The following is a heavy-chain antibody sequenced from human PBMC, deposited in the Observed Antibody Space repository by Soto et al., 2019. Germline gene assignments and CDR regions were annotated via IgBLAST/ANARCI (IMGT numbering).Heavy chain of an antibody. CDR3: DRVSISSPPRGYYCGMDG. J-gene: IGHJ6*02. Sequence: PSATLSLTCAVCGGSISSGGYSWSWIRQPPGKCLEWIGYIYHSGSTYYNPSLKSRVTISVERSKNQFSLKLSSVTAADKAVYYCDRVSISSPPRGYYCGMDGWGQGDTITVSS. V-gene: IGHV4-30-2*01. CDR2: IYHSGST. D-gene: IGHD1-20*01. CDR1: GGSISSGGYS.